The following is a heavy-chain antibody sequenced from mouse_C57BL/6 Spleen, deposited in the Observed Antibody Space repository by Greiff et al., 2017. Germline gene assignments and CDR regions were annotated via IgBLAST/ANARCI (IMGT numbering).Heavy chain of an antibody. CDR2: ILPGSGST. V-gene: IGHV1-9*01. Sequence: QVQLQQSGAELMKPGASVKLSCKATGYTFTGYWIEWVKQRPGHGLEWIGEILPGSGSTNYNEKFKGKATFTADTSSNTAYMQLSSLTTEDSAIYYCARIPDYGSSYDYAMDYWGQGTSVTVSS. D-gene: IGHD1-1*01. CDR3: ARIPDYGSSYDYAMDY. CDR1: GYTFTGYW. J-gene: IGHJ4*01.